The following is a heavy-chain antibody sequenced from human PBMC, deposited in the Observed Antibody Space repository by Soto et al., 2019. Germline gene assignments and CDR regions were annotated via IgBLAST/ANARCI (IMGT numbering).Heavy chain of an antibody. CDR2: IYYSGGT. V-gene: IGHV4-39*01. CDR1: GGSISSSNYY. Sequence: QLQLQESGPGLVEPSETLSLTCTVSGGSISSSNYYWGWIRQPPGKGLEWIESIYYSGGTYYNPSLKSRATISVDMTRNQYSLKLSSVTAADTAVYYCVRHISPYGMDVWGQGTTVTVSS. J-gene: IGHJ6*02. CDR3: VRHISPYGMDV.